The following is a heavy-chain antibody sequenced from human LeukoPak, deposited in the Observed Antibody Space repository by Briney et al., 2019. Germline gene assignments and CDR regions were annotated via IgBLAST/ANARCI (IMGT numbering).Heavy chain of an antibody. D-gene: IGHD6-13*01. Sequence: GGSLRLSCTGSGFTFGDFALGWVRQSLGEGLEWVGFIRSKAYGGTTEYAATVKGRFTISRADSKSITYLQMNSLKSEDTAVYYCAKFPSGIAAAGTYCDYWGQGTLVTVSS. V-gene: IGHV3-49*04. J-gene: IGHJ4*02. CDR2: IRSKAYGGTT. CDR1: GFTFGDFA. CDR3: AKFPSGIAAAGTYCDY.